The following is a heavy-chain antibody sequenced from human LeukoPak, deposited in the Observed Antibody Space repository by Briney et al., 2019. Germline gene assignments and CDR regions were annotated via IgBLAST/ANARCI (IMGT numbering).Heavy chain of an antibody. Sequence: ASVKVSCEASGYTFTSYGISWVRQAPGQGLEWMGWISAYNGNTNYAQKLQGRVTMTTDTSTSTAYMELRSLGSDDTAVYYCAREPLWFGELFPNDYWGQGTLVTVSS. V-gene: IGHV1-18*01. J-gene: IGHJ4*02. CDR1: GYTFTSYG. CDR2: ISAYNGNT. CDR3: AREPLWFGELFPNDY. D-gene: IGHD3-10*01.